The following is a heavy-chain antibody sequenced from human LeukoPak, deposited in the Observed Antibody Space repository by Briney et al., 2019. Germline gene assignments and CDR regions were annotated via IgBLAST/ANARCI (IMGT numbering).Heavy chain of an antibody. V-gene: IGHV1-8*01. J-gene: IGHJ6*02. D-gene: IGHD2-15*01. CDR1: GYTFTSYD. CDR2: MNPNSGNT. CDR3: ARVGGRRVYYGMDV. Sequence: ASVKVSCKASGYTFTSYDINWVRQATGQGLEWMGWMNPNSGNTGYAQKFQGRVTMTRNTSISTAYMELSSLRSEDTAVYYCARVGGRRVYYGMDVWGQGTTVTVSS.